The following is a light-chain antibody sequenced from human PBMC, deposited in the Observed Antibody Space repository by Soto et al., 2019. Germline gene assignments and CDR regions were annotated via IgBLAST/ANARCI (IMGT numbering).Light chain of an antibody. J-gene: IGKJ5*01. V-gene: IGKV1-39*01. CDR3: HSRA. CDR1: QGIITY. CDR2: TAS. Sequence: DIQMTQSPSSLSASVGDRVTITCRASQGIITYLNWYQQKPGKAPKLLIYTASSLQSGVPSRFSGSGSETDFTLTISSLQPDDFATYFCHSRAFGQGTRLEIK.